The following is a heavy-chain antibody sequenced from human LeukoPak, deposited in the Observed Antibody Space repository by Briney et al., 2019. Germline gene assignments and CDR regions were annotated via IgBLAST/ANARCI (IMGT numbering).Heavy chain of an antibody. D-gene: IGHD2-15*01. CDR2: IYYSGST. V-gene: IGHV4-39*07. CDR3: ARRGYCSGGSCYPWYYYYYMDV. J-gene: IGHJ6*03. Sequence: SETLSLTCTVPGGSISSSSYYWGWIRQPPGKGLEWIGSIYYSGSTYYNPSLKSRVTISVDTSKNQFSLKLSSVTAADTAVYYCARRGYCSGGSCYPWYYYYYMDVWGKGTTVTVSS. CDR1: GGSISSSSYY.